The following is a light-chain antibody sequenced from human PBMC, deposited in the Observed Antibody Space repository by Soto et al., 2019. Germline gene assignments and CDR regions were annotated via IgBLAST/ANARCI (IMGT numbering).Light chain of an antibody. CDR2: AAS. V-gene: IGKV1-39*01. CDR3: EQSFNLPRT. Sequence: SAGVWESISRTSRASQSISSSVNCFQHSPGQPTKLLLFAASNLHAGVPPRFSGSGSGTSFSLTIRSLQPEDFATYYCEQSFNLPRTFGPGTKVDIK. J-gene: IGKJ1*01. CDR1: QSISSS.